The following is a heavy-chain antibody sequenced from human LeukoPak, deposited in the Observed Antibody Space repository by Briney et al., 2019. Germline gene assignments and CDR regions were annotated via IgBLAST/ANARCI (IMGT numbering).Heavy chain of an antibody. CDR2: IKQDGSEK. D-gene: IGHD2-2*01. V-gene: IGHV3-7*03. CDR3: ARGRRKIVVVPAATALDY. Sequence: GGSLRLSCAASGFTFSSYWMSWVRQAPGKGLEWGASIKQDGSEKYYVDSVKGRFTISRDNAKNSLYLQMNSLRAEDTAVYYCARGRRKIVVVPAATALDYWGQGTLVTVSS. J-gene: IGHJ4*02. CDR1: GFTFSSYW.